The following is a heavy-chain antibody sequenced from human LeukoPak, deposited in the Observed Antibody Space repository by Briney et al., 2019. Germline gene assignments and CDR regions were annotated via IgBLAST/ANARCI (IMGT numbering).Heavy chain of an antibody. Sequence: GGSLRLSCAASGFTFSSYAMSWVRQAPGKGLEWVSGFSGSGGGTHYADSVKGRFTISRDNSKNTLYLQMNGLRVEDTAVYYCAKRFDYFDDWGQGTLVTVSS. D-gene: IGHD3-16*01. CDR1: GFTFSSYA. V-gene: IGHV3-23*01. CDR2: FSGSGGGT. CDR3: AKRFDYFDD. J-gene: IGHJ4*02.